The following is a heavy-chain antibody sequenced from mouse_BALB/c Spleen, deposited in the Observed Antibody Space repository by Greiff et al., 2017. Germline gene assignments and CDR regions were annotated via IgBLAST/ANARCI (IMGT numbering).Heavy chain of an antibody. CDR3: ARGTGTLYFDY. CDR1: GYAFSSYW. Sequence: QVQLQQSGAELVRPGSSVKISCKASGYAFSSYWMNWVKQRPGQGLEWIGQIYPGDGDTNYNGKFKGKATLTADKSSSTAYMQLSSLTSEDSAVYFCARGTGTLYFDYWGQGTTLTVSS. CDR2: IYPGDGDT. V-gene: IGHV1-80*01. D-gene: IGHD4-1*01. J-gene: IGHJ2*01.